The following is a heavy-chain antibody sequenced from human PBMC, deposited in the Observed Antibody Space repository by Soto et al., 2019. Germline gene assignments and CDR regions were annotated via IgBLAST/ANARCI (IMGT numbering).Heavy chain of an antibody. V-gene: IGHV1-18*01. D-gene: IGHD3-22*01. Sequence: GASVKVSCKASGYTFTSYGISWVRQAPGQGLEWMGGIIPNIGKANYAQKLQGRVTITTDTSTSTAYMELSSLRSEDTAVYYCARHYDSSGYGGVYYYYGMDVWGQGTTVTVSS. CDR1: GYTFTSYG. CDR2: IIPNIGKA. J-gene: IGHJ6*02. CDR3: ARHYDSSGYGGVYYYYGMDV.